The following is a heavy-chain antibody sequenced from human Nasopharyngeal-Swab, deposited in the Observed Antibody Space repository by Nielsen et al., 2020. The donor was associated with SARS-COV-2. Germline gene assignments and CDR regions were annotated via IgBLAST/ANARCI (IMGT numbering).Heavy chain of an antibody. CDR3: ARVKRLQEKWLTYYYYYYMDV. J-gene: IGHJ6*03. V-gene: IGHV2-70*11. Sequence: SGPTLVKPTQTLTLTCTFSGFSLRTSGMCVSWIRQPPGKALEWLARIDWDDDKYYSTSLKTRLTISKDTSKNQVVLTMTNMDPVDTATYYCARVKRLQEKWLTYYYYYYMDVWGKGTTVTVSS. CDR1: GFSLRTSGMC. D-gene: IGHD5-12*01. CDR2: IDWDDDK.